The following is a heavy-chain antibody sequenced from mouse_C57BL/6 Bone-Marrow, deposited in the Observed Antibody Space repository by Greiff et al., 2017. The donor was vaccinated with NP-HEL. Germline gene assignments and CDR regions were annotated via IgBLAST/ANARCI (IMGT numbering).Heavy chain of an antibody. V-gene: IGHV14-4*01. Sequence: EVHLVESGAELVRPGASVKLSCTASGFNIKDDYMHWVKQRPEQGLEWIGWIDPENGDTEYASKFQGKATITADTSSNTAYLQLSSLTSEDTAVYYCTTGTGYAMDYWGQGTSVTVSS. CDR2: IDPENGDT. CDR3: TTGTGYAMDY. CDR1: GFNIKDDY. D-gene: IGHD4-1*01. J-gene: IGHJ4*01.